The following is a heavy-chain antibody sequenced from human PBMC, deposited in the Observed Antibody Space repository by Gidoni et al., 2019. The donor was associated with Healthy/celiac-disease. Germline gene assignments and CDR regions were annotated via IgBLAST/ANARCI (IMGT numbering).Heavy chain of an antibody. CDR1: GGTFSSYT. D-gene: IGHD3-16*01. CDR2: IIPILGIA. CDR3: AREITFGGPSFDY. V-gene: IGHV1-69*02. J-gene: IGHJ4*02. Sequence: QVQLVQSGAEVKKPGSSVKVSCKASGGTFSSYTISWVRQAPGQGLEWMGRIIPILGIANYAQKFQGRVTITADKSTSTAYMELSSLRSEDTAVYYCAREITFGGPSFDYWGQGTLVTVSS.